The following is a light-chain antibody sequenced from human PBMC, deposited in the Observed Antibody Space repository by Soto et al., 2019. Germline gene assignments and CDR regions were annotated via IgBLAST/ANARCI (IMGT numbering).Light chain of an antibody. CDR3: QQYNDWPRT. J-gene: IGKJ1*01. CDR2: GAS. CDR1: QSVSSN. Sequence: EIVMTQSPATLSVSPGESATLSCRASQSVSSNLAWYQQKPGQAPRLLIYGASTRATGIPARFSGSGSGTEFTLTISSLQSEDFAVYHCQQYNDWPRTVGQGTKVDIK. V-gene: IGKV3-15*01.